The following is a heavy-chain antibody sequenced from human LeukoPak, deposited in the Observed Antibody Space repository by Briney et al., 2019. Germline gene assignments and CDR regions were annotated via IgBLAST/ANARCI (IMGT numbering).Heavy chain of an antibody. V-gene: IGHV4-34*01. D-gene: IGHD2-2*01. Sequence: PSETLSLTCTVSGGSISSYFLSWIRQPPGKGLEWIGEINHSGSTNYNPSLKSRVTISVDTSKDQFSLKLSSVTAADTAVYYCARVPYCSSTSCYPYNWFDPWGQGTLVTVSS. CDR1: GGSISSYF. CDR2: INHSGST. J-gene: IGHJ5*02. CDR3: ARVPYCSSTSCYPYNWFDP.